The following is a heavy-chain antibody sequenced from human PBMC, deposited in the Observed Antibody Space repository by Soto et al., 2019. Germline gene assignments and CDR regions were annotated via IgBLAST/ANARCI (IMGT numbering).Heavy chain of an antibody. D-gene: IGHD4-17*01. CDR1: GGSIRDYF. CDR3: ARVGGDDFGDSGGFDY. Sequence: QVQLQESGPGLVKPSETLSLTCTVSGGSIRDYFGTWIRQPPGKGLEWIGYIYDSGRTNYNTALKSRASISVDTSKHHFSLQLRSGTAADTAVYYCARVGGDDFGDSGGFDYWGQGTLVTVSS. CDR2: IYDSGRT. J-gene: IGHJ4*02. V-gene: IGHV4-59*01.